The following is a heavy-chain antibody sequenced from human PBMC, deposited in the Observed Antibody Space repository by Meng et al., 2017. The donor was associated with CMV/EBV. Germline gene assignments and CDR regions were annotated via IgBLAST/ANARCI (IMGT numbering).Heavy chain of an antibody. D-gene: IGHD6-13*01. Sequence: GGSLRLSCAASGFTFSSYAMHWVRQAPGKGLEWVAVISYDGSNKYYADSVKGRFTISRDNSKNTLYLQMNSLRAEDTAVYYCARPSAARYFDYWGQGTLVTVSS. CDR1: GFTFSSYA. CDR2: ISYDGSNK. V-gene: IGHV3-30*14. J-gene: IGHJ4*02. CDR3: ARPSAARYFDY.